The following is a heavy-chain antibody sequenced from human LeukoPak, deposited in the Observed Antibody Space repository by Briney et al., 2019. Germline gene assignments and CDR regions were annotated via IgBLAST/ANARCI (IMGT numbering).Heavy chain of an antibody. J-gene: IGHJ5*02. D-gene: IGHD2-2*01. Sequence: GGSLRLSCAASGFTFSSYGMHWVRQAPGKGLEWVAVISYDGNSEYYADSVRGRFSISRDNSKDTLYLQMNSLRPEDTAVYYCAKRRSTSCYDPWGQGTLVTVSS. CDR1: GFTFSSYG. CDR2: ISYDGNSE. CDR3: AKRRSTSCYDP. V-gene: IGHV3-30*18.